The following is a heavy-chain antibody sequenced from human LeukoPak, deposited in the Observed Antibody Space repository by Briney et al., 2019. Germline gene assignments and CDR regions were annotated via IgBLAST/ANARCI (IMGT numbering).Heavy chain of an antibody. CDR2: ITNNGGAI. V-gene: IGHV3-11*01. J-gene: IGHJ5*02. Sequence: GGSLRLSCAASGFRFSDYYISWIRQAPGKGLEWVSYITNNGGAIYYADSVKGRFTISRDNAKNSLYLQMNSLRAEDTAVYYCARGVDILTASSAPHNWFDPWGQGTLVTVSS. D-gene: IGHD3-9*01. CDR3: ARGVDILTASSAPHNWFDP. CDR1: GFRFSDYY.